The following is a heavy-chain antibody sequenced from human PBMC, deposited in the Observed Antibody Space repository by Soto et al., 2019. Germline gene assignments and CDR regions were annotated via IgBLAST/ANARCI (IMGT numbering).Heavy chain of an antibody. CDR2: IYYSGST. D-gene: IGHD3-22*01. J-gene: IGHJ3*02. CDR3: ARRLIVAYDAFDI. V-gene: IGHV4-59*01. CDR1: GGSISSYY. Sequence: SETLSLTCTVSGGSISSYYWSWIRQPPGKGLEWTGYIYYSGSTNYNPSLKSRVTISVDTSKNQFSLKLSSVTAADTAVYYCARRLIVAYDAFDIWGQGTMVTVSS.